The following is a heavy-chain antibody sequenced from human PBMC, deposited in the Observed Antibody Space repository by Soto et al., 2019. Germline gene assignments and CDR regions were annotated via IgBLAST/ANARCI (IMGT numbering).Heavy chain of an antibody. D-gene: IGHD6-19*01. V-gene: IGHV3-33*01. CDR2: IWYDGSDK. J-gene: IGHJ4*02. CDR1: GFTFSSYG. CDR3: ARDRYSSGWYDLDY. Sequence: GGSLRLSWAASGFTFSSYGMHWVRQAPGKGLEWVSVIWYDGSDKYYADSVKGRFTISRDNSKNTLYLQMNSLRAEDTAVYYCARDRYSSGWYDLDYWGQGTLVTVSS.